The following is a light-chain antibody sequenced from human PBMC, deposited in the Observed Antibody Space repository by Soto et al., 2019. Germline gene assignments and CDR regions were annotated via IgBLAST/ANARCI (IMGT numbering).Light chain of an antibody. J-gene: IGKJ5*01. CDR3: QQYGSSGGIT. CDR1: QGIRSA. V-gene: IGKV1-6*01. Sequence: IQMTQSPSSLSASVGDRVTITCRASQGIRSALGWYQQKPGKVPKLLIYAASTLQSGVPSRFSGSGFGTDFTLTITRLEPEDSAMYYCQQYGSSGGITFGHGTRLEI. CDR2: AAS.